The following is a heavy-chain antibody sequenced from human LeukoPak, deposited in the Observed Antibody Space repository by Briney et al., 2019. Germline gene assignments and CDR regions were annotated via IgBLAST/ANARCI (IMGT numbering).Heavy chain of an antibody. CDR2: IKQDGSEK. D-gene: IGHD6-13*01. V-gene: IGHV3-7*01. Sequence: GGSLRLSCAASGFPFTSYWMSWVRQAPGKGLEWVANIKQDGSEKYYVDSVKGRFTISRDNAKNSLYLQMNSLRAEDTAVYYCARASRSFDYWGQGTLVTVSS. CDR3: ARASRSFDY. CDR1: GFPFTSYW. J-gene: IGHJ4*02.